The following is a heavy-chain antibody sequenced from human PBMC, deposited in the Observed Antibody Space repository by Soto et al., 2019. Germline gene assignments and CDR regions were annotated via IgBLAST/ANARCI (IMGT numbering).Heavy chain of an antibody. V-gene: IGHV3-30-3*01. CDR3: ARVTPGNNLYYFSGLDF. J-gene: IGHJ6*02. CDR1: GFTFDTYG. CDR2: ISYEGSNT. D-gene: IGHD1-1*01. Sequence: GGSLRLSCVASGFTFDTYGIHWVRQAPGRGLQWVALISYEGSNTYYADSVRGRFTISRDNSKNTLYLQMNTLRPEDTGLYYCARVTPGNNLYYFSGLDFWGQGTSVTVSS.